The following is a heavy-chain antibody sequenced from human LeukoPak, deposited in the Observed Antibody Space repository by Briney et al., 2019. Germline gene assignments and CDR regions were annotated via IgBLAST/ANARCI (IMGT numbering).Heavy chain of an antibody. CDR1: GFTFSDYY. Sequence: PGGSLRLSCAASGFTFSDYYMSWIRQAPGKGLEWVSYISSSGSTIYYADSVKGRFTISRDNAKNSLYLQVNSLRAEDTAVYSCARDLRTGYTYGYPLDYWGQGTLVTVSS. J-gene: IGHJ4*02. V-gene: IGHV3-11*04. D-gene: IGHD5-18*01. CDR3: ARDLRTGYTYGYPLDY. CDR2: ISSSGSTI.